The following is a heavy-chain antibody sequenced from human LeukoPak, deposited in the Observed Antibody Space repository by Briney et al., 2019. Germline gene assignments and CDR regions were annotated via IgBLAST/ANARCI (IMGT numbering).Heavy chain of an antibody. D-gene: IGHD3-22*01. Sequence: PGGSLRLSCAASGFTFSSYAMSWVRQAPGKGLEWVSAISGSGGSTYYADSVKGRFTISRDNSKNTLYLQMNSLRAEDTAVYYCAKEKGSTMIVVVRYYFDYWGQGTLVTVSS. J-gene: IGHJ4*02. V-gene: IGHV3-23*01. CDR3: AKEKGSTMIVVVRYYFDY. CDR1: GFTFSSYA. CDR2: ISGSGGST.